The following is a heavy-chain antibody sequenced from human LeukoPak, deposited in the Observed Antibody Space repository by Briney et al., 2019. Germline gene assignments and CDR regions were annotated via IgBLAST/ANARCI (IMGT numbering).Heavy chain of an antibody. V-gene: IGHV4-59*01. CDR3: ARGINVGATSR. Sequence: GSLRLSCAASGFTFSDYYMSWIRQAPGKGLEWIGCIHYSGSTKYNPSLKSRASISVDTSRNQFSLEVTSVTAADTAVYFCARGINVGATSRWGQGTLVTVSS. CDR2: IHYSGST. CDR1: GFTFSDYY. D-gene: IGHD1-26*01. J-gene: IGHJ4*02.